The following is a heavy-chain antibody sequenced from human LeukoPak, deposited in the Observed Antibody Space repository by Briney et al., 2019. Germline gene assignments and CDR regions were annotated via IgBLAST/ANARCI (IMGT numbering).Heavy chain of an antibody. CDR3: ARYSGYDKPRSFDY. V-gene: IGHV4-59*01. J-gene: IGHJ4*02. CDR1: GDSISSFY. CDR2: IHYSGRT. D-gene: IGHD5-12*01. Sequence: SETLSLTCTVSGDSISSFYWSWIRQPPGKGLEWIGYIHYSGRTNCNPSLKSRVAVSVDTSKNQFSLNLSSVTAADTAVYYCARYSGYDKPRSFDYWGQGTLVTVSS.